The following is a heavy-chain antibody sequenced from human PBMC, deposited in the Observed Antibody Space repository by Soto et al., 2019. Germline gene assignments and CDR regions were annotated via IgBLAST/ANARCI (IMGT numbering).Heavy chain of an antibody. J-gene: IGHJ4*02. V-gene: IGHV3-7*01. CDR1: GFPLSNHW. Sequence: EVQLVESGGGLVQPGGSLRLSCAASGFPLSNHWMSWVRQAPGEGLEWVAIIKEDGGQEYYVDSVKGRFTISRDNAKNSLDLQMNSLSGEDSAVYYCARDWDGSGSCFDSWGQGTLVTVSS. CDR2: IKEDGGQE. CDR3: ARDWDGSGSCFDS. D-gene: IGHD3-10*01.